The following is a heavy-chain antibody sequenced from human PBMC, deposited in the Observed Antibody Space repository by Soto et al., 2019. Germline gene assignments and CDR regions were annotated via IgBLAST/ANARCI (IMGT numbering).Heavy chain of an antibody. Sequence: SETLSLTCAVYGGSFSGYYWSWIRQPPGKGLEWIGEINHSGSTNYNPSLKSRVPISVDTSKNQFSLKLSSVTAADTAVYYCARDDILTGIPNFDYWGQGTLVTVSS. V-gene: IGHV4-34*01. CDR1: GGSFSGYY. CDR3: ARDDILTGIPNFDY. D-gene: IGHD3-9*01. J-gene: IGHJ4*02. CDR2: INHSGST.